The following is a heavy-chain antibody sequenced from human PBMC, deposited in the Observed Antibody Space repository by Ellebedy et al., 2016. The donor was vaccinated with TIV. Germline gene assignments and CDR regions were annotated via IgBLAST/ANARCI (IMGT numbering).Heavy chain of an antibody. V-gene: IGHV3-48*01. Sequence: GGSLRLSCAASGFTFSSYAMNWVRQAPGKGLEWVSYISSSSSTIYYADSVKGRFTISRDNAKNLLYLQMNSLRAEDTAVYYCARAPYYDTSGYYDGHWGQGTMVTVSS. D-gene: IGHD3-22*01. CDR1: GFTFSSYA. J-gene: IGHJ3*01. CDR2: ISSSSSTI. CDR3: ARAPYYDTSGYYDGH.